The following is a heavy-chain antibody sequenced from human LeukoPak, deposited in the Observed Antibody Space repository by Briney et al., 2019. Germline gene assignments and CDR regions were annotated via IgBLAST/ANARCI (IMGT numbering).Heavy chain of an antibody. V-gene: IGHV3-23*01. J-gene: IGHJ4*02. CDR1: GFTFSSYA. CDR3: AKDLYYDSSGYYFI. Sequence: GGSLRLSCGASGFTFSSYAMSWVRQAPGKGLEWVSAISGSGGSTYYADSVKGRFAISRDNSKNTLYLQMNSLRAEDTAVYYCAKDLYYDSSGYYFIWGQGTLVTVSS. D-gene: IGHD3-22*01. CDR2: ISGSGGST.